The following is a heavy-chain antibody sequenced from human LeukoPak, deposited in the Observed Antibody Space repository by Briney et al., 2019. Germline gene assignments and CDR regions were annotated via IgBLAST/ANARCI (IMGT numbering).Heavy chain of an antibody. V-gene: IGHV3-15*01. D-gene: IGHD6-19*01. CDR3: ITPSGWRIDY. CDR1: GFLFADAW. CDR2: IKSETDGATT. Sequence: PGGSLRLSCEAFGFLFADAWMGWVRQAPGKGLEWVGRIKSETDGATTDYSASVKGRFTISRDDAQKTVHLQMNSLRTEDSGVYYCITPSGWRIDYWGQGTLVTVSS. J-gene: IGHJ4*02.